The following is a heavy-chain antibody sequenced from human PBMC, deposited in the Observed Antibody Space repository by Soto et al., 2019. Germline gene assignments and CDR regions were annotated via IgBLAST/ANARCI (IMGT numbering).Heavy chain of an antibody. J-gene: IGHJ3*01. CDR2: ISDTGTT. CDR3: ARHDHGAFTVNGFQV. Sequence: QLQLQESGPGLLKPSNTLSLTCTVSGGSITTGDQLWGWIRQPPGKGLEWIRTISDTGTTFYNPSLRSRITISVDSSRTQFSLSLVSVTAADTAMYYCARHDHGAFTVNGFQVWGQGTMVTVSS. CDR1: GGSITTGDQL. V-gene: IGHV4-39*01.